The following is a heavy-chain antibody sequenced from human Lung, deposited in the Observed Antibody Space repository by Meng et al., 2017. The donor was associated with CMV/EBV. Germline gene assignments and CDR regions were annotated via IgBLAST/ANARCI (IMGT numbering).Heavy chain of an antibody. J-gene: IGHJ3*02. CDR1: GYTFTGYN. D-gene: IGHD2-15*01. CDR2: INPNTGDT. V-gene: IGHV1-2*02. Sequence: ASXXVSXKASGYTFTGYNIHWVRQAPGQGLEWMGWINPNTGDTKYAQKFQGRVTLTRDTSISTAYMELTRLRTDDTAVYYCARVVFLEKPNDAFNICGQGTLVTVSS. CDR3: ARVVFLEKPNDAFNI.